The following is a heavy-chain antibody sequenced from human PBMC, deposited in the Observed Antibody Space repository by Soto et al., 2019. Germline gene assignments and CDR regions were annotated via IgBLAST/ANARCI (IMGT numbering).Heavy chain of an antibody. V-gene: IGHV1-18*01. CDR1: GYTFTSYG. D-gene: IGHD2-15*01. CDR3: ARDVLSSGGSWFDP. CDR2: ISAYNGNT. Sequence: ASVKVSCKASGYTFTSYGINWVRQAPGQGLEWMGWISAYNGNTNYAQKLQGRVTMTTDTSTSTAYMELRSLRSGDTAVYYCARDVLSSGGSWFDPWGQGTLVTVSS. J-gene: IGHJ5*02.